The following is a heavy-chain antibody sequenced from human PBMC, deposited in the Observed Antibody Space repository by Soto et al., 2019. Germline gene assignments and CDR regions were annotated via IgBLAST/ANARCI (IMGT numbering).Heavy chain of an antibody. CDR2: IYYSGST. D-gene: IGHD3-9*01. Sequence: SETLSLTCTVSGGSISSGGYCWSWIRQHPGKGLEWIGYIYYSGSTYYNPSLKSRVTISVDTSKNQFSLKLSSVTAADTAVYYCATTGYYDILTGYSGDAFDIWGQGTMVTVSS. V-gene: IGHV4-31*03. CDR3: ATTGYYDILTGYSGDAFDI. CDR1: GGSISSGGYC. J-gene: IGHJ3*02.